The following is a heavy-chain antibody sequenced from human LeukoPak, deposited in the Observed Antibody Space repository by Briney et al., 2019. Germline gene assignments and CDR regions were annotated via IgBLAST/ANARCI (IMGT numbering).Heavy chain of an antibody. Sequence: GGSLRLSCAASGFTFSSYGMHWVRQAPGKGLEWVAVIWYDESNKYYADSVKGRFTISRDNSKNTLYLQMNSLRAEDTAVYYCARDRDSSGWFDYWGQGTLVTVSS. D-gene: IGHD6-19*01. CDR3: ARDRDSSGWFDY. J-gene: IGHJ4*02. V-gene: IGHV3-33*01. CDR1: GFTFSSYG. CDR2: IWYDESNK.